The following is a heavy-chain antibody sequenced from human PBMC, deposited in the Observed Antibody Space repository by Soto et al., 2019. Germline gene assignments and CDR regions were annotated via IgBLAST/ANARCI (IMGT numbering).Heavy chain of an antibody. CDR3: VKAGYSSGLRRAFEY. Sequence: LRLSCSASGLTFSSYAMHWVRHAPVKGLEYVSAISSNGGSTYYADSVKGRFTISRDNSKNTLYLQMSSLRAEDTAVYYCVKAGYSSGLRRAFEYWGQGTLVTVSS. V-gene: IGHV3-64D*08. CDR2: ISSNGGST. CDR1: GLTFSSYA. J-gene: IGHJ4*02. D-gene: IGHD6-19*01.